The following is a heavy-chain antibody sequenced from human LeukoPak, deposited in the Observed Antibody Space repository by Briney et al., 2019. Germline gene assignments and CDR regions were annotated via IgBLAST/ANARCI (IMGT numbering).Heavy chain of an antibody. V-gene: IGHV1-69*13. CDR2: IIPIFGTA. D-gene: IGHD3-10*01. Sequence: SVKVSCKASGGTFSSYAISWVRQAPGQGLEWMGGIIPIFGTANYAQKFQGRVTITADESTSTAYMELSSLRSEDTAVYYCARPKLSGFRTNDAFDIWGQGTMVTVSS. J-gene: IGHJ3*02. CDR3: ARPKLSGFRTNDAFDI. CDR1: GGTFSSYA.